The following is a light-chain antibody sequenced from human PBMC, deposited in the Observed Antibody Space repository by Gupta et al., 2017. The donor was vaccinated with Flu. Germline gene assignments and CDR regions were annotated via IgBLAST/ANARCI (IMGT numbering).Light chain of an antibody. CDR2: ENN. Sequence: QSVLTQPPSVSAAPGQKVTLSCPASSSNIGNNYVSWYQQLPGTALKLFIYENNKRPSGIPDRFSGSKSGTSATLGITGLQTGDEADYYCGTWDSSLSAVVFGGGTKLTVL. J-gene: IGLJ2*01. V-gene: IGLV1-51*02. CDR1: SSNIGNNY. CDR3: GTWDSSLSAVV.